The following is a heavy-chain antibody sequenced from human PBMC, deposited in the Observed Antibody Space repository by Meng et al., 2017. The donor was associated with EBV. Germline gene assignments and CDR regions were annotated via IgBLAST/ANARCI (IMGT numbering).Heavy chain of an antibody. J-gene: IGHJ4*02. CDR1: GGNFNKFG. CDR3: VRDLWLRIGECV. CDR2: ITPVFGIA. V-gene: IGHV1-69*17. Sequence: QVQRVQSGGEVKKPGSSVKVSCKGSGGNFNKFGISWVRQAPGQGLEWMGDITPVFGIANYAESFQGRVTISADTSTRTAYMDLSSLRSDDTAVYYCVRDLWLRIGECVWGQGTLVTVSS. D-gene: IGHD5-12*01.